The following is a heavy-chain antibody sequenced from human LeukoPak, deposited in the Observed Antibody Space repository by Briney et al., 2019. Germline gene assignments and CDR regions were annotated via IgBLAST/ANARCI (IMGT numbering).Heavy chain of an antibody. J-gene: IGHJ4*02. D-gene: IGHD6-19*01. CDR1: GGSISSGSYY. CDR3: ARGLRSPRAVAKSADYFDY. Sequence: PSETLSLTCTVSGGSISSGSYYWSWIRQPAGKGLEWIGRIYTSGSTNYNPSLKSRVTISVDTSKNQFSLKLSSVTAADTAVYYCARGLRSPRAVAKSADYFDYWGQGTLVTVSS. CDR2: IYTSGST. V-gene: IGHV4-61*02.